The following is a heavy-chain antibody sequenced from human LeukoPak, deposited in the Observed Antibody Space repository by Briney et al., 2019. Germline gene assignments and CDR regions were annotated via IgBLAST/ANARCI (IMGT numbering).Heavy chain of an antibody. V-gene: IGHV4-59*01. CDR3: ARSTGSTMFIDY. J-gene: IGHJ4*02. Sequence: PSETLSLTYPVSGGSISPYYWSWIQQPPGKGLEWLGYIYYSGNTDYNPSLKSRVALSVDTSKNQFSLKLSSVTAADTAVYYCARSTGSTMFIDYWGQGTLVTVSS. D-gene: IGHD3-10*02. CDR1: GGSISPYY. CDR2: IYYSGNT.